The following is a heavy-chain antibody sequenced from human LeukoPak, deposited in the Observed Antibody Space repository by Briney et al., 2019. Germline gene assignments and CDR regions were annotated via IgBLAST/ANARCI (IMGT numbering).Heavy chain of an antibody. J-gene: IGHJ5*02. CDR2: IRSKAYGGTT. CDR1: GFTFGDYA. V-gene: IGHV3-49*04. Sequence: GGSLRLSCTASGFTFGDYAMSWVHQAPGKGLEWVGFIRSKAYGGTTEYAASVKGRFTISRDDSKSIAYLQMNSLKTEDTAVYYCNSHALNAVGFDPWGQGTLVTVSS. D-gene: IGHD2-15*01. CDR3: NSHALNAVGFDP.